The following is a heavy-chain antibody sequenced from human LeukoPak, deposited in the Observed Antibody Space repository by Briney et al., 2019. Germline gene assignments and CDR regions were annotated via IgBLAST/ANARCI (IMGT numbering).Heavy chain of an antibody. V-gene: IGHV1-2*02. J-gene: IGHJ4*02. CDR1: GYTFTGYY. CDR2: INPNSGGT. Sequence: EASVKVSCTASGYTFTGYYMHWVRQAPGQGLEWMGWINPNSGGTNYAQKFQGRVTMTRDTSISTAYMELSRLRSDDTAVYYCARAVYGGNLPNFDYWGQGTLVTVSS. D-gene: IGHD4-23*01. CDR3: ARAVYGGNLPNFDY.